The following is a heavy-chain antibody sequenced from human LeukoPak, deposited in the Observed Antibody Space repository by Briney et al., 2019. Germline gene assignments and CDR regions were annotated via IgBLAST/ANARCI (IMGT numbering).Heavy chain of an antibody. Sequence: PGGSLRLSCAASGFTFSRYWMHWVRQAPGRGLVWVSRIKTDGSNTKYAESVKGRFSISRDNAKKTLYLQMNSLRIEDTAVYYCVRDVPKQYFDFWGQGGLVTVSS. CDR2: IKTDGSNT. CDR3: VRDVPKQYFDF. V-gene: IGHV3-74*03. CDR1: GFTFSRYW. J-gene: IGHJ4*02. D-gene: IGHD6-19*01.